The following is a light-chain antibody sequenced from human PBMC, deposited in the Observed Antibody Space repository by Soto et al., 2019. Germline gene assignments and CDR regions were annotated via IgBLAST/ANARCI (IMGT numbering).Light chain of an antibody. Sequence: EIVMTQSPATLSLSPGERATLSCRASQSVGSSLAWFQQKPGQAPRLLFYGASTRATGIPARFTGSGSGTEFTLTISSLQSEDFATYYCQKYNSAPPTFGGGTKVDIK. CDR1: QSVGSS. V-gene: IGKV3D-15*01. CDR3: QKYNSAPPT. J-gene: IGKJ4*01. CDR2: GAS.